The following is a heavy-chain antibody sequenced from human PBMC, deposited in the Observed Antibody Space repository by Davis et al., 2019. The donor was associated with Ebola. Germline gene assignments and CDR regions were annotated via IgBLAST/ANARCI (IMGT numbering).Heavy chain of an antibody. V-gene: IGHV1-69*13. Sequence: AASVKVSCKASGGTFSSYAISWVRQAPGQGLEWLGGIIPIFGTANYAQKFQGRVTITADESTTTAYMEVGSLRSDDTAVYYCARGKWFDPWGQGTLVSVTS. J-gene: IGHJ5*02. CDR1: GGTFSSYA. CDR2: IIPIFGTA. CDR3: ARGKWFDP.